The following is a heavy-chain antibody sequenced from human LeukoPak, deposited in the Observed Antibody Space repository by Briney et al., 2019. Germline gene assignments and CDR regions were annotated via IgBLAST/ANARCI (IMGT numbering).Heavy chain of an antibody. CDR1: GFTFSSYA. V-gene: IGHV3-20*04. J-gene: IGHJ3*02. CDR3: ARAEFGELDAFDI. D-gene: IGHD3-10*01. CDR2: ISWNSGSI. Sequence: RPGGSLRLSCAASGFTFSSYAMSWVRQAPGKGLEWVSGISWNSGSIGYADSVKGRFTISRDNAKNSLYLQMNSLRAEDTAVYYCARAEFGELDAFDIWGQGTMVTVSS.